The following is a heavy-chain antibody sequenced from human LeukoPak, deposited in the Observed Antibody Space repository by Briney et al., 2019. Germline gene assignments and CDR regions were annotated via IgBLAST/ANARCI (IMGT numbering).Heavy chain of an antibody. CDR3: ARDPLYDY. V-gene: IGHV3-48*01. CDR1: GFTFSSYS. CDR2: ISSSSSTI. Sequence: PGGSLRLSCAASGFTFSSYSMNWVRQAPGKGLEWVSYISSSSSTIYYADSVEGRFTISRDNAKNSLYLQMNSLRAEDTAVYYCARDPLYDYWGQGTLVTVSS. J-gene: IGHJ4*02.